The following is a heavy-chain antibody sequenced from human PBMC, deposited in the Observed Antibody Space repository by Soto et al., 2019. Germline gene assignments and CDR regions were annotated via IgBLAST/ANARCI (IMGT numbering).Heavy chain of an antibody. V-gene: IGHV5-10-1*01. CDR3: ARHRHNLTHKVRPTIDY. CDR2: IDPSDSYT. D-gene: IGHD3-10*01. Sequence: GESLKISCKGSGYSFTSYWISWVRQMPGKGLEWMGRIDPSDSYTNYSPSFQGHVTISADKSISTAYLQWSSLKASDTAMYYCARHRHNLTHKVRPTIDYSGQGTLVTVS. CDR1: GYSFTSYW. J-gene: IGHJ4*02.